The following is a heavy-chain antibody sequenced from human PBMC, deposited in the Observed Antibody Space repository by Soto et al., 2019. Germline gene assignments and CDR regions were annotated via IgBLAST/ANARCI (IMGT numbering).Heavy chain of an antibody. CDR1: GYTFTSYD. V-gene: IGHV1-8*01. Sequence: ASVQVSCQAFGYTFTSYDINWVRQATGQGLEWMGWMNPNSGNTGYAQKFQGRVTMTRNTSISTAYLELSSLRSEDTAVYYCVVVIDSYDYYGMDVWGQGTTVTVSS. J-gene: IGHJ6*02. D-gene: IGHD2-21*01. CDR2: MNPNSGNT. CDR3: VVVIDSYDYYGMDV.